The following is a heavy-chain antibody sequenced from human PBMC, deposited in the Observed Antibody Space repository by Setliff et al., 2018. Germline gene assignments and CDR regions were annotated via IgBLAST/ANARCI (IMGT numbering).Heavy chain of an antibody. Sequence: GASSEGSCKASGYTFTGYYMHWVRQAPGQGLEWMGWINPNSGGTNYAQKFQGWVTMTRDTSISTAYMELSRLRSDDTAVYYCARGPRITIFGVVSLSLYGMDAWGQGTTVTVSS. V-gene: IGHV1-2*04. CDR3: ARGPRITIFGVVSLSLYGMDA. J-gene: IGHJ6*02. D-gene: IGHD3-3*01. CDR2: INPNSGGT. CDR1: GYTFTGYY.